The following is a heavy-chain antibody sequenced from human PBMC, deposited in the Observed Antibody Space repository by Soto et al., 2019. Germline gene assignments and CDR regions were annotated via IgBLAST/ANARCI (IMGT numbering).Heavy chain of an antibody. V-gene: IGHV3-53*04. D-gene: IGHD2-8*01. CDR2: IYSGGST. J-gene: IGHJ6*02. CDR3: ARARNHGVYDYYYYGMDV. CDR1: GFTVSSNY. Sequence: GGSLRLSCAASGFTVSSNYMSWVRQAPGKGLEWVSVIYSGGSTYYADSVKGRFTISRHNSKNTLYLQMNSLRAEDTAVYYCARARNHGVYDYYYYGMDVWGQGTTVTVSS.